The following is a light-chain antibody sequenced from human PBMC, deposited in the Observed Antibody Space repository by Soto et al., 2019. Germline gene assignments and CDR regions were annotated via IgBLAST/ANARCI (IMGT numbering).Light chain of an antibody. CDR1: SSDVGGYNY. CDR2: EVS. CDR3: SSYTSSSTWV. V-gene: IGLV2-14*01. J-gene: IGLJ3*02. Sequence: QSVLTQPASVSGSPGQSITISCTGTSSDVGGYNYVSWYQQHPGKAPKLMIYEVSNRPSGVSNRFSGSKSGNTASLTISGLQAEDEADYDCSSYTSSSTWVFGRGTKLTVL.